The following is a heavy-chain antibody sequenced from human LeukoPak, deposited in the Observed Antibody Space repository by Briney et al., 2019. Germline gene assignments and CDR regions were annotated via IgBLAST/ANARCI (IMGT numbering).Heavy chain of an antibody. CDR1: GGSISSYY. Sequence: SETLSLTCTVSGGSISSYYWSWIRQPPGKGLEWIGYIYYSGSTNYNPSLKSRVTISVDTSKNQFSLQLNSVTAADTAVYFCAKTYSNFPPYFDYWGPGTLVTVSS. V-gene: IGHV4-59*12. J-gene: IGHJ4*02. CDR2: IYYSGST. D-gene: IGHD4-11*01. CDR3: AKTYSNFPPYFDY.